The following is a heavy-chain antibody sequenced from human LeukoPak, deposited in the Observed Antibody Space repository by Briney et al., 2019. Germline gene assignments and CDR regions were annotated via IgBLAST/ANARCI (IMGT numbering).Heavy chain of an antibody. CDR1: GGSISSGDYY. CDR3: ARDPEGSSSSISGWYFGL. D-gene: IGHD6-6*01. Sequence: PSETLSLTCTVSGGSISSGDYYWSWIRQPPGKGLEWIGYIYYSGSTYYNPSLKSRVTISVDTSKNQFSLKLSSVTAADTAVYYCARDPEGSSSSISGWYFGLWGRGTLLTVSS. J-gene: IGHJ2*01. CDR2: IYYSGST. V-gene: IGHV4-30-4*08.